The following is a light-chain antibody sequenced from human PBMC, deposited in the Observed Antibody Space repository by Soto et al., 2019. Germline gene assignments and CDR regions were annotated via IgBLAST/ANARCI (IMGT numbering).Light chain of an antibody. J-gene: IGKJ2*01. Sequence: IQMTQSPSSLSASVADRVTITCRASQRMTTYLNWYQQKPGEAPRLLISTSGTLQRGVPSRFSGSGSGTDFTLTITALRPEDFATYFCQQTYSTPYTFGQGTKLEI. CDR2: TSG. V-gene: IGKV1-39*01. CDR1: QRMTTY. CDR3: QQTYSTPYT.